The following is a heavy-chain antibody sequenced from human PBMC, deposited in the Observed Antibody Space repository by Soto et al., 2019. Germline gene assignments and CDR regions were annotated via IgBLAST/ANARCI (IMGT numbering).Heavy chain of an antibody. CDR2: INSDGSST. CDR3: ARDQSGWAAAGKVGPLDY. Sequence: GGSLRLSCAASGFTFSSYWMHWVRQAPGKGLVWVSRINSDGSSTSYADSVKGRFTISRDNAKNTLYLQMNSLRAEDTAVYYCARDQSGWAAAGKVGPLDYWGQGTLVTVSS. D-gene: IGHD6-13*01. CDR1: GFTFSSYW. V-gene: IGHV3-74*01. J-gene: IGHJ4*02.